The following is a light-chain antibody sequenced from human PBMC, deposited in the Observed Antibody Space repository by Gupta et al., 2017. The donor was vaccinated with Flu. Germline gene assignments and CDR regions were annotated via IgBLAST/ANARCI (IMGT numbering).Light chain of an antibody. V-gene: IGKV1-39*01. J-gene: IGKJ1*01. CDR3: QHRNNTPMT. Sequence: QKPGKAPKLVIYAASRVKSGVPSRFSGSGSGTDFTLTISRLQPEDVGTYYCQHRNNTPMTFGQGTKVEIK. CDR2: AAS.